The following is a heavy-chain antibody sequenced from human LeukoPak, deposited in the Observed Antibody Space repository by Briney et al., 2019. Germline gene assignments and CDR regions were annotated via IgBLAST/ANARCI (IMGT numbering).Heavy chain of an antibody. CDR2: INPTGGGT. CDR1: GYTFTDYY. Sequence: ASVKVSCKASGYTFTDYYIHWVRQAPGQGLEWMGWINPTGGGTNYAQKFQGRVTMTRDTSINTAYMELSTLRSDDTAVYYCARDTDIPGYSSSCLIHWGQGTLVTVSS. J-gene: IGHJ4*02. CDR3: ARDTDIPGYSSSCLIH. D-gene: IGHD6-13*01. V-gene: IGHV1-2*02.